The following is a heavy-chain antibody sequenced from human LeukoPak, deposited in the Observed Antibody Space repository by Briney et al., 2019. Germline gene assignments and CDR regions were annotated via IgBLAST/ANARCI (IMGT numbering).Heavy chain of an antibody. CDR1: GGSISSGYY. CDR3: ARGSSWSRWFDP. CDR2: IYHSGST. Sequence: SETLSLTCTVSGGSISSGYYWGWIRPPPGKGLEWIGSIYHSGSTYYNPSLKSRVTISVDTSKNQFSLKLSSVTAADTAVYYCARGSSWSRWFDPWGQGTLVTVSS. V-gene: IGHV4-38-2*02. J-gene: IGHJ5*02. D-gene: IGHD6-13*01.